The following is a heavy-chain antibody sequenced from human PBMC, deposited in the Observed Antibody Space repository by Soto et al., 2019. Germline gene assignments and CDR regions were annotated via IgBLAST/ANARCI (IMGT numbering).Heavy chain of an antibody. J-gene: IGHJ6*03. D-gene: IGHD1-7*01. CDR3: AGTSSLQWYYMDV. Sequence: SETLSLTCAVYGGSFSGYYWSWIRQPPGKGLEWIGEINHSGSTNYNPSLKSRVTISVDTSKNQFSLKLSSVTAADTAVYYCAGTSSLQWYYMDVWDKGTTVTVSS. CDR1: GGSFSGYY. CDR2: INHSGST. V-gene: IGHV4-34*01.